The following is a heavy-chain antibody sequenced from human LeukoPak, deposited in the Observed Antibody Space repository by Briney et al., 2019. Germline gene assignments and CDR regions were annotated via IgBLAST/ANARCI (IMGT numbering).Heavy chain of an antibody. Sequence: GGSLRLSCAASGFTFSRYSINWVRQAPGKGLEWVSSISTSSSYIYYADSLKGRFTISRDNAKNSLYLQMNSLRADDTAVYYCARGDPDISFAVAGEAFDIWGQGTMVTVSS. V-gene: IGHV3-21*01. CDR2: ISTSSSYI. CDR1: GFTFSRYS. J-gene: IGHJ3*02. CDR3: ARGDPDISFAVAGEAFDI. D-gene: IGHD6-19*01.